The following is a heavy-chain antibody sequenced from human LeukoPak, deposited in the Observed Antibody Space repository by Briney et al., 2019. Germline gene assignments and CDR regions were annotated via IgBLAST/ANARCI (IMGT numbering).Heavy chain of an antibody. CDR1: GGSFSGYY. D-gene: IGHD3-22*01. CDR2: INHSGST. J-gene: IGHJ3*02. CDR3: ARAVYYDSSGYFSAFDI. Sequence: SETLSLTCAVYGGSFSGYYWSWIRQPPGKGLEWIGEINHSGSTNYNPSLKSRVTISVDTSKNQFSLKLGSVTAADTAVYYCARAVYYDSSGYFSAFDIWGQGTMVTVSS. V-gene: IGHV4-34*01.